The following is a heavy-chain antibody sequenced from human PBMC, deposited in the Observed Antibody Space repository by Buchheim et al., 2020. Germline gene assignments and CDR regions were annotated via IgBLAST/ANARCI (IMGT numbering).Heavy chain of an antibody. CDR2: ISYDGSNK. CDR1: GFTFSSYA. CDR3: ARDLNSGRRGSSFQY. J-gene: IGHJ4*02. V-gene: IGHV3-30*04. Sequence: QVQLVESGGGVVQPGRSLRLSCAASGFTFSSYAMHWVRQAQGKGLEWVAVISYDGSNKYYADSVKGRFTISRDNSKNTLYLQMNSLRAEDTAVYYCARDLNSGRRGSSFQYWGQGTL. D-gene: IGHD6-6*01.